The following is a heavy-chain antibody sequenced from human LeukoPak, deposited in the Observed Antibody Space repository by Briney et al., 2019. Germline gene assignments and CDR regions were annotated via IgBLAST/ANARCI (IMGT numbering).Heavy chain of an antibody. CDR3: ARGLVAAAGTLLYYYYGMDV. D-gene: IGHD6-13*01. Sequence: SETLSLTCAVYGGSFSGYYWSWIRQPPGKGLEWIWEINHSGSTNYNPSLKSRVTISVDTSKNQFSLKLSSVTAADTAVYYCARGLVAAAGTLLYYYYGMDVWGQGTTVTVSS. V-gene: IGHV4-34*01. CDR2: INHSGST. J-gene: IGHJ6*02. CDR1: GGSFSGYY.